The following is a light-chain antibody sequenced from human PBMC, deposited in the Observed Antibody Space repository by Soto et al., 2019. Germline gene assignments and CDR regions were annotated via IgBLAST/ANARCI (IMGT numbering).Light chain of an antibody. CDR3: SLYTSENTYA. V-gene: IGLV2-18*01. CDR1: STDFVSYNR. CDR2: EAS. Sequence: QSVLTQPPSVSGSPGQSVTISCTGTSTDFVSYNRVSWYQQPPGTAPKLIIYEASNRPSGVPDRFSGSKSGNTASLTISGLQAADEADYYCSLYTSENTYAFGTGTKV. J-gene: IGLJ1*01.